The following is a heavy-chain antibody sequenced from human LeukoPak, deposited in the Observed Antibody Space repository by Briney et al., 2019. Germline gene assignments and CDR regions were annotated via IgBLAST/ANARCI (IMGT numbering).Heavy chain of an antibody. Sequence: GGSLRLSCAASGFTFSSYWMHWVRQAPGKGLVWVSLINSDGSSTIYADSVKGRFTISRDNAENTLYLQMKSLRAEDMAVYYCARGLTIFGVVNDAFDIWGQGTMVTVSS. CDR2: INSDGSST. J-gene: IGHJ3*02. V-gene: IGHV3-74*01. CDR3: ARGLTIFGVVNDAFDI. CDR1: GFTFSSYW. D-gene: IGHD3-3*01.